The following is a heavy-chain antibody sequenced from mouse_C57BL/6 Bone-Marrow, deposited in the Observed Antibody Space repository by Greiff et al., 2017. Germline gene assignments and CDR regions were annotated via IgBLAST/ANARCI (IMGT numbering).Heavy chain of an antibody. V-gene: IGHV1-85*01. Sequence: VQLQESGPELVKPGASVKLSCKASGYTFTSYDINWVKQRPGQGLEWIGWIFPRGGSTKYNEKFKGKATLTVDTSSSTAYMELHSLTSEDSAVYFCARLEFDGSSGDWYYGVWGTGTTVTVSS. J-gene: IGHJ1*03. CDR3: ARLEFDGSSGDWYYGV. CDR1: GYTFTSYD. CDR2: IFPRGGST. D-gene: IGHD1-1*01.